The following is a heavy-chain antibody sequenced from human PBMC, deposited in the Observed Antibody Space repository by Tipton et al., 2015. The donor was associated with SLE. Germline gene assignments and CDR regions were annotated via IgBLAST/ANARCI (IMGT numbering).Heavy chain of an antibody. CDR3: ARRITGSTGFDY. CDR2: INHSGIT. D-gene: IGHD1-7*01. V-gene: IGHV4-34*01. J-gene: IGHJ4*02. CDR1: GGTFSGYY. Sequence: TLSLTCAVYGGTFSGYYWSWIRQPPGKGLEWIGEINHSGITQYNPSLKSRVTISVDTSKNQFSLKLSSVTAADTAVYYCARRITGSTGFDYWGQGTLVTVSS.